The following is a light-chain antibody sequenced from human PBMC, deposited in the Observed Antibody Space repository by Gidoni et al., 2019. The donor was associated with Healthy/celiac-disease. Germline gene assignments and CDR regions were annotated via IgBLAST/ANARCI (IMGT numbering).Light chain of an antibody. CDR1: SGSIASNY. CDR3: QSYDSSTVV. J-gene: IGLJ2*01. V-gene: IGLV6-57*02. CDR2: EDN. Sequence: FMLTQPHSVSESQGKTVTISCTGSSGSIASNYVQWYQQRPGSAPTTVIYEDNQRPSGVPDRFSGSIDSSSNSASLTISGLKTEDEADYYCQSYDSSTVVFGGGTKLTVL.